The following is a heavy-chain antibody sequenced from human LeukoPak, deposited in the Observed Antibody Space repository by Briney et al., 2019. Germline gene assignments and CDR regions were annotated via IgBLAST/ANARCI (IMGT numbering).Heavy chain of an antibody. CDR3: AAFDI. V-gene: IGHV3-7*01. CDR2: IKEDGSEK. J-gene: IGHJ3*02. Sequence: GGSLRPSCAASGFKFNNLWMTWFRQAPGKGLEWVANIKEDGSEKNYVDSVKGRFTISRDNAKNSLYLQMNSLRAEDTAVYYCAAFDIWGQGTMVTVSS. CDR1: GFKFNNLW.